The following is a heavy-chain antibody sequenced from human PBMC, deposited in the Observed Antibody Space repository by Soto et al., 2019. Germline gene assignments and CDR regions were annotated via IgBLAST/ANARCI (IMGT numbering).Heavy chain of an antibody. J-gene: IGHJ4*02. CDR3: ATNRGGTPTAIDD. Sequence: WGTLSLTCAVSGGSLSNNYRTWVRQPPGKGLEWIGDIYYSGSPNYNPSLKSRVTISVDTSKNQFSLKLSSVTAVDTAVYYCATNRGGTPTAIDDWGQGTLVTVSS. V-gene: IGHV4-59*01. CDR1: GGSLSNNY. CDR2: IYYSGSP. D-gene: IGHD4-17*01.